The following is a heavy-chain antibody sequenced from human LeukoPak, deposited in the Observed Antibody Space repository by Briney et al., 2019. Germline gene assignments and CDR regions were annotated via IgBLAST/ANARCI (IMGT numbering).Heavy chain of an antibody. D-gene: IGHD1-26*01. CDR1: GGSISSGGYY. Sequence: SETLSLTCTVSGGSISSGGYYWSWIRQHPGKGLAWIGYIYYSGSTYYNPSLKSRVTISVDTSKNQFSLKLSSVTAADTAVYYCARVPYSGSYYPDYWGQGTLVTVSS. V-gene: IGHV4-31*03. J-gene: IGHJ4*02. CDR2: IYYSGST. CDR3: ARVPYSGSYYPDY.